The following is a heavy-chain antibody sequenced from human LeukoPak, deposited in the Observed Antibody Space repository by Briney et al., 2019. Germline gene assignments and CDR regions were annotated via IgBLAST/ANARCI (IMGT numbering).Heavy chain of an antibody. D-gene: IGHD1-7*01. CDR2: IYPGDSDT. CDR3: ARQGTTTSWYYFDF. V-gene: IGHV5-51*01. Sequence: GESLKISCKGSGYSFTTYWTGWVRQMPGKGLEWMGIIYPGDSDTRYSPSFQGQVTISADKSISTAHLQWSSLKASDTAMYYCARQGTTTSWYYFDFWGQGTLVTVSS. CDR1: GYSFTTYW. J-gene: IGHJ4*02.